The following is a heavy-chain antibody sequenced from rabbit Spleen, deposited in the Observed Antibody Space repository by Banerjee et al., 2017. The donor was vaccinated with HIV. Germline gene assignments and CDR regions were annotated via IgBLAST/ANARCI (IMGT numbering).Heavy chain of an antibody. J-gene: IGHJ4*01. Sequence: QEQLVESGGGLVQPEGSLTLTCKASGVSFNDKDVMCWVRQAPGKGLEWITCINIVTGKSVYASWVSGRFTISSHNAQNTLYLQLNSLTAADTATYFCARDPAYASSSGYNIPYLWGPGTLVTVS. V-gene: IGHV1S47*01. CDR3: ARDPAYASSSGYNIPYL. CDR1: GVSFNDKDV. CDR2: INIVTGKS. D-gene: IGHD1-1*01.